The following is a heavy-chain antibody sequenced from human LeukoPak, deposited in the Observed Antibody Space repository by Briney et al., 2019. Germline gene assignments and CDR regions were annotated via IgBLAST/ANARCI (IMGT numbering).Heavy chain of an antibody. CDR2: IKQDGSER. CDR1: GFTFSSYW. D-gene: IGHD4-17*01. Sequence: GGSLRLSCAASGFTFSSYWMTWVRQAPGKGLEWVGNIKQDGSERYCVDSVKGRFTFSRDNGKNSLYLQMNSLTVEDTAVYYCAREHNGDYVDYWGQGTLVTVSS. J-gene: IGHJ4*02. CDR3: AREHNGDYVDY. V-gene: IGHV3-7*05.